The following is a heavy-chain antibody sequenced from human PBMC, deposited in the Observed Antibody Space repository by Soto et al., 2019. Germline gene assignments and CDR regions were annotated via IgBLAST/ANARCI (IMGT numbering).Heavy chain of an antibody. V-gene: IGHV3-15*07. J-gene: IGHJ4*02. CDR2: IKSKTDGGTT. Sequence: RVSCAAAGFTCSNVWRNRVRQAPGKGLEWVGRIKSKTDGGTTDYAAPVKGRFTISRDDSKNTLYLQMNSLKTEDTAVYYCTTAWEGGDYFDYWGQGTLVTVSS. D-gene: IGHD1-26*01. CDR1: GFTCSNVW. CDR3: TTAWEGGDYFDY.